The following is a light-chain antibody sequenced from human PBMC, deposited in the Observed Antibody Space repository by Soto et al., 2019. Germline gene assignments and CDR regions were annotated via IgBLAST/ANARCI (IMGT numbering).Light chain of an antibody. V-gene: IGLV2-11*01. CDR2: DVT. CDR3: ASWDDSVFGWL. CDR1: SSDIGSYNY. Sequence: QSALTQPRSVSGSPGQSVTISCTGTSSDIGSYNYVSWYQQHPGKAPKLMIYDVTTRPSGVPDRFSGSKSGNTASLTISGLQAEDEADYYCASWDDSVFGWLFGGGTKLTVL. J-gene: IGLJ3*02.